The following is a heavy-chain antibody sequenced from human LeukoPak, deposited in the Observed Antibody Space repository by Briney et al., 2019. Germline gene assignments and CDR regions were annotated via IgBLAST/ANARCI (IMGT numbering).Heavy chain of an antibody. Sequence: GGSLTLSCAASGFTFNSYSMNWVRQAPGKGLEWVSSISSSTSYIYYADSVKGRFTISRDNAKNSLYLQMNSLRVEDTAVYYCARARWLQGDFDYWGQGTLVTVSS. D-gene: IGHD5-24*01. J-gene: IGHJ4*02. CDR1: GFTFNSYS. V-gene: IGHV3-21*01. CDR3: ARARWLQGDFDY. CDR2: ISSSTSYI.